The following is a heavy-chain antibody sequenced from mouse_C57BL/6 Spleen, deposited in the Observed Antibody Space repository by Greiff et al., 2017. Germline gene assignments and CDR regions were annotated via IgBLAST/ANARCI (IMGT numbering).Heavy chain of an antibody. CDR1: GFNIKNSY. CDR2: IYPANGNT. V-gene: IGHV14-3*01. CDR3: ARGLFITTEVAFDY. J-gene: IGHJ2*01. D-gene: IGHD1-1*01. Sequence: EVQLQQSVAELVRSGVSVKLSCTASGFNIKNSYMHWVKQRPEQGLEWIGGIYPANGNTKYSPKFQGKATISADTSSNTAYLQLSSLTSEDTAIYYCARGLFITTEVAFDYWGQGTTLTVSS.